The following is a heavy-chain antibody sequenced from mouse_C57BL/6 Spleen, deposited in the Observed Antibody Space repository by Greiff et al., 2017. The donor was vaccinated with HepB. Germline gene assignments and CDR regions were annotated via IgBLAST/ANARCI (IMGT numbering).Heavy chain of an antibody. CDR3: ARHTDYLDY. Sequence: EVKVVESGGDLVKPGGSLKLSCAASGFTFSSYGMSWVRQTPDKRLEWVATISSGGSYTYYPDSVKGRFTISRDNAKNTLYLQMSSLKSEDTAMYYCARHTDYLDYWGQGTTLTVSS. CDR1: GFTFSSYG. V-gene: IGHV5-6*01. CDR2: ISSGGSYT. J-gene: IGHJ2*01.